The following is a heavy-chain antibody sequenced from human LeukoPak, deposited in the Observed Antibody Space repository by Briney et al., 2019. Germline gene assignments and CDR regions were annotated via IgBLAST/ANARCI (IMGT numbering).Heavy chain of an antibody. CDR3: ASERSDGYNYVGAFDF. V-gene: IGHV3-15*01. CDR1: GFSCNNAW. Sequence: GGSLRLSCTASGFSCNNAWMSWVRQAPGKGLEWVGRIKSKSAGGTPDYAAPVKGRFTISRDDSKNTLYLQMNSLRTEDAAVYYCASERSDGYNYVGAFDFWGQGTMVTVSS. D-gene: IGHD5-24*01. CDR2: IKSKSAGGTP. J-gene: IGHJ3*01.